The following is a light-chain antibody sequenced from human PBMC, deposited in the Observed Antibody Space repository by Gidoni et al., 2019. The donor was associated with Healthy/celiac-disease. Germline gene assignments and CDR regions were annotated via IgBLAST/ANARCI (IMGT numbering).Light chain of an antibody. CDR2: DAS. J-gene: IGKJ2*01. CDR1: QSVSSY. Sequence: EIVLTQSPATLSLSPGERATLSCRASQSVSSYLAWYQQKPGQAPRLRIYDASNRATGIPARCSGSGSGTDFTLTISSLEPEDFAVYYCQQRSNWPTFGQGTKLEIK. CDR3: QQRSNWPT. V-gene: IGKV3-11*01.